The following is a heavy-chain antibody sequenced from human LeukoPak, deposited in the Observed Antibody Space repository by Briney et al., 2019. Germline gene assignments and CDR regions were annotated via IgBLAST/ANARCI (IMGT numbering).Heavy chain of an antibody. CDR2: IYHSGST. CDR3: ARTSFCGGDCLYYFDY. D-gene: IGHD2-21*02. V-gene: IGHV4-4*02. J-gene: IGHJ4*02. CDR1: GGSISSSNW. Sequence: SGTLSLTCAVSGGSISSSNWWSWVRQPPGKGLEWIGEIYHSGSTNYNPSLKSRVTISVDKSKNQFSLKLSSVTAADTAVYYYARTSFCGGDCLYYFDYWGQGTLVTVSS.